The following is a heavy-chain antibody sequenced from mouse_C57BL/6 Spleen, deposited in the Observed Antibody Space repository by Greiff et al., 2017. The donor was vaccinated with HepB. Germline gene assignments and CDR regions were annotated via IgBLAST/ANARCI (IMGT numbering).Heavy chain of an antibody. CDR2: INPNNGGT. D-gene: IGHD1-1*01. V-gene: IGHV1-26*01. Sequence: EVQLQQSGPELVKPGASVKISCKASGYTFTDYYMNWVKQSHGKSLEWIGDINPNNGGTSYNQKFKGKATLTVDKSSSTAYMELRSLTSEDSAVYYCGRRGYYGSRGAWFAYWGQGTLVTVSA. CDR3: GRRGYYGSRGAWFAY. CDR1: GYTFTDYY. J-gene: IGHJ3*01.